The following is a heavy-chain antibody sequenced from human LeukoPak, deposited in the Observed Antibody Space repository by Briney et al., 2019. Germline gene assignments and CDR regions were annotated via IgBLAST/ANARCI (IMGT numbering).Heavy chain of an antibody. J-gene: IGHJ3*02. V-gene: IGHV1-2*02. Sequence: ASVKLSCKASGYTFTAYYMHWVRQAPGQGLEWMGWINPNSGGTNYAHKFQGRVTMTRDTSITTAYMELSRLTSDDTAVYYSARDHGALDAFDIWGQGTMVTVSS. CDR3: ARDHGALDAFDI. CDR1: GYTFTAYY. D-gene: IGHD3-16*01. CDR2: INPNSGGT.